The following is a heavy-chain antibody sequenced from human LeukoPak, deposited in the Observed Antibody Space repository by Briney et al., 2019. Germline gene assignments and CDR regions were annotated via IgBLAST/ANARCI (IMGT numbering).Heavy chain of an antibody. CDR1: GYSFTSYW. V-gene: IGHV5-51*01. CDR3: ARASTLDY. J-gene: IGHJ4*02. Sequence: MTGDSLKISCKGSGYSFTSYWIGWVRQMPGKGLEWMGIFYPGDSDTRYSPSFQGQVTISVDRSITTAYLQWSSLRASDSAIYYCARASTLDYWGQGTLVTVSS. CDR2: FYPGDSDT. D-gene: IGHD1-1*01.